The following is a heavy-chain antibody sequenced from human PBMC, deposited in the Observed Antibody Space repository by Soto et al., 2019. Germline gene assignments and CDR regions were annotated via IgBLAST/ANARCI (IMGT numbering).Heavy chain of an antibody. CDR1: GGSVSSGSYY. CDR2: IYYSGST. J-gene: IGHJ6*02. Sequence: SETLSLTCTVSGGSVSSGSYYWSWIRQPPGKGLEWIGYIYYSGSTNYNPSLKSRVTISVDTSKNQFSLKLSSVTAADTAVYYCARALWFGKYYYGMDVWGQGTTVTAP. CDR3: ARALWFGKYYYGMDV. V-gene: IGHV4-61*01. D-gene: IGHD3-10*01.